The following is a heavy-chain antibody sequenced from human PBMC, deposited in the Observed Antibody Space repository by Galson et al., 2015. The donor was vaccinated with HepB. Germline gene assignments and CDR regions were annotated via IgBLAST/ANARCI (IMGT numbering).Heavy chain of an antibody. V-gene: IGHV1-2*02. D-gene: IGHD3-22*01. J-gene: IGHJ3*02. CDR2: INPNSGGT. CDR1: GYTFTGYY. Sequence: SVKVSCKASGYTFTGYYMHWVRQAPGQGLEWMGWINPNSGGTNYAQKFQGRVTMTRDTSISTAYMELSRLRSDDTAVYYCARGTTMIVVVNSRRDAFDIWGQGTMVTVSS. CDR3: ARGTTMIVVVNSRRDAFDI.